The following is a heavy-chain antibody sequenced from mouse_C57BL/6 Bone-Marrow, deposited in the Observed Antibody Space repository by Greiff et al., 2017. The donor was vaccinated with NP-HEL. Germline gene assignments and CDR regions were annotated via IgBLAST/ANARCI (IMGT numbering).Heavy chain of an antibody. CDR2: ISYDGSN. D-gene: IGHD1-1*01. Sequence: EVQLQESGPGLVKPSESLSLTCSVTGYSITSGYYWNWIRQFPGNKLEWMGYISYDGSNNYNPSLKNRISITRDTSKNQFFLKLNSVTTEDTATYYCARGDYGSSPAWFAYWGQGTLVTVSA. CDR1: GYSITSGYY. J-gene: IGHJ3*01. V-gene: IGHV3-6*01. CDR3: ARGDYGSSPAWFAY.